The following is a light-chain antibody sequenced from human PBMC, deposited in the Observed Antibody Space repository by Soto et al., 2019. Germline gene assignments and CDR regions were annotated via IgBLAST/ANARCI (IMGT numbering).Light chain of an antibody. J-gene: IGKJ1*01. Sequence: EIVMTQSPDTLSVSPGERAALSCRTSQSVSRDLAWYQQKPGQAPRLLIYGASTRATGIPARFSGSGSGTEFTLTISSLQSEDFAVYYCQQYATSPRTFGQGTKVEV. CDR3: QQYATSPRT. CDR2: GAS. V-gene: IGKV3D-15*01. CDR1: QSVSRD.